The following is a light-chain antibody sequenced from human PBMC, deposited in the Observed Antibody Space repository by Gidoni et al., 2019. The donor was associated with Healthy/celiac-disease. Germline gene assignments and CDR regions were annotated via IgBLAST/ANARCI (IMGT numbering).Light chain of an antibody. CDR1: SSNIGAGYD. CDR3: QSYDSSLSGWV. Sequence: QAVLTQPPPASGAPGQRVTISCTGSSSNIGAGYDVHWYQQLPGTAPKLLIYGNSNRPSGVPDRFSGSKSGTSSSLAITGLQAEDEADYSCQSYDSSLSGWVFGGGTKLTVL. CDR2: GNS. J-gene: IGLJ3*02. V-gene: IGLV1-40*01.